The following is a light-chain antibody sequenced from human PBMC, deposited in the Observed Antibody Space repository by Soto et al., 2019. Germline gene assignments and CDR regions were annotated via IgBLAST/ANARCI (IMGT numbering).Light chain of an antibody. CDR3: QQYDKQPVT. V-gene: IGKV3-20*01. Sequence: EIVLTQSPVTLSLSPGERATLSCRASQRIPNNFLAWFQQKPGLPPRLLISGASTRASGIPDRFSGSGSGTDFALTISRLEPEDFAVYYCQQYDKQPVTFGGGTKVEIK. CDR1: QRIPNNF. CDR2: GAS. J-gene: IGKJ4*01.